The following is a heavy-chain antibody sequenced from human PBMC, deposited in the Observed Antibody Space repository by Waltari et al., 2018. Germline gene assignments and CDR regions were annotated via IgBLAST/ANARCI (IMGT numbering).Heavy chain of an antibody. V-gene: IGHV3-53*01. CDR1: GFTVSSNY. CDR2: IYSGGST. D-gene: IGHD3-10*01. Sequence: EVQLVESGGGLIQPGGSLRLSCAASGFTVSSNYMSWVRQAPGKGLEWVSVIYSGGSTYYADSVKGRFTISRDNSKNTLYLQMNSLRAEDTAVYYCARAHYGSGSTWFDPWGQGTLVTVSS. CDR3: ARAHYGSGSTWFDP. J-gene: IGHJ5*02.